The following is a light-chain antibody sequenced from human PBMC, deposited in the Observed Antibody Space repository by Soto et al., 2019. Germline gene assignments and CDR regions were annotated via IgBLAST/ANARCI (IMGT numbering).Light chain of an antibody. J-gene: IGKJ1*01. Sequence: EILMTQSPATLSVSQGQRATLACRASQTVRSKLAWYQQKPGQAPRLLIYDTSSRATDIPDRFSGSGSGTDFTLTISRLEPEDFTVYYCQHYGTSMWTFGQGTKVDI. CDR2: DTS. V-gene: IGKV3-20*01. CDR3: QHYGTSMWT. CDR1: QTVRSK.